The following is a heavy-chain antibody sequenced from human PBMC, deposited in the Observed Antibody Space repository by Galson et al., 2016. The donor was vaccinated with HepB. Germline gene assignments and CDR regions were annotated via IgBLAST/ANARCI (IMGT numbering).Heavy chain of an antibody. J-gene: IGHJ4*02. V-gene: IGHV1-8*01. D-gene: IGHD1-26*01. CDR1: GFTFDSYA. Sequence: SCAASGFTFDSYAMAWVRQAPGQGLEWISLISGNTGYAQKFQGRVTMTSNSSLDTADMDLSSLTSEDTAVYYCARGIRIVGASTYLFDYWGQGTPVTVSS. CDR3: ARGIRIVGASTYLFDY. CDR2: ISGNT.